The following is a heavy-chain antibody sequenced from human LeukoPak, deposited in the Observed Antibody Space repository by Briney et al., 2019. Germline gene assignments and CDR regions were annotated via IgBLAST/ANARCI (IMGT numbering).Heavy chain of an antibody. Sequence: SETLSLTCTVSGGSISSYYWSWIRQPPGKGLEWIGYIYYSGSTNYNPSLKSRVTISVDTSKNQFSLKLSSVTAAGTAVYYCARLSAGCFDYWGQGTLVTVSS. CDR1: GGSISSYY. D-gene: IGHD5/OR15-5a*01. CDR3: ARLSAGCFDY. V-gene: IGHV4-59*01. CDR2: IYYSGST. J-gene: IGHJ4*02.